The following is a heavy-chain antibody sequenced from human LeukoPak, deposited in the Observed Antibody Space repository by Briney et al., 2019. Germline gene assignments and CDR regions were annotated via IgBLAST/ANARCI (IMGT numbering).Heavy chain of an antibody. D-gene: IGHD5-18*01. Sequence: PSETLSLTCTVSGGSISSYYWSWIRQPPGKGLEWIGYIYYSGSTNYNPSLKSRVTISVDTSKNQFSLKLSSVTAADTAVYYCARGGGDTAMVTSFDIWGQGTMVTVSS. CDR3: ARGGGDTAMVTSFDI. CDR1: GGSISSYY. CDR2: IYYSGST. V-gene: IGHV4-59*01. J-gene: IGHJ3*02.